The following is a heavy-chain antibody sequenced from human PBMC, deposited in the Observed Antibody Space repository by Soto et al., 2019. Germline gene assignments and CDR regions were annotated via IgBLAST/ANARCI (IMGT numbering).Heavy chain of an antibody. J-gene: IGHJ4*02. CDR2: IYYSGST. V-gene: IGHV4-39*01. Sequence: SETLSLTCTVSGGSISSSSYYWGWIRQPPGKGLEWIGSIYYSGSTYYNPSLKSRVTISVDTSKNQFSLKLSSVTAADTAVYYCARRYLNLSFDWGQGTLVTVSS. CDR1: GGSISSSSYY. CDR3: ARRYLNLSFD. D-gene: IGHD2-2*02.